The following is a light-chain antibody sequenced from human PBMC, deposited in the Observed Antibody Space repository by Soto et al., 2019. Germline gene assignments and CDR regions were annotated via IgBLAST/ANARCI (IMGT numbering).Light chain of an antibody. Sequence: QAVVTQPPSASGTPGQRVTISCSGGNSDIGSNTVNWYQQFPGTAPKLLIYNNNQRPSGVPDRFSGSKSGTSASLAISGLQSEDEADYYCATWDDSPDGPVFGGGTQLTVL. J-gene: IGLJ3*02. CDR3: ATWDDSPDGPV. CDR1: NSDIGSNT. V-gene: IGLV1-44*01. CDR2: NNN.